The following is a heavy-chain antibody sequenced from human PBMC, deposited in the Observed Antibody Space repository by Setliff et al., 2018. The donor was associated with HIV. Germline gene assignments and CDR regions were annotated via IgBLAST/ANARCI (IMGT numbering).Heavy chain of an antibody. CDR3: ARGVPNYDFWSGYYTYYLDY. V-gene: IGHV1-46*01. D-gene: IGHD3-3*01. CDR2: INPSGGRT. J-gene: IGHJ4*02. CDR1: GYSFTSYY. Sequence: GASVKVSCKASGYSFTSYYIHWVRQAPGQGLEWMGMINPSGGRTSYAQKFQGRVTMTEDTSTDTAHMELRSLRSDDTAVYYCARGVPNYDFWSGYYTYYLDYWGQGTLVTVSS.